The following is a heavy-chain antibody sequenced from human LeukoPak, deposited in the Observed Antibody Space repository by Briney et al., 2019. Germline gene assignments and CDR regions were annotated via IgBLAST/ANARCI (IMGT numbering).Heavy chain of an antibody. D-gene: IGHD6-6*01. CDR1: GFTFSRSW. Sequence: GGSLRLSCAASGFTFSRSWMHWVRQAPGKGLVWVSRIIDDGSITNYADSVKGRFTISRDNAKNTLYLQMNSLRDEDTAVYYCCVDGRSSHGVYYYHMDVWGKGTTVTVSS. CDR2: IIDDGSIT. CDR3: CVDGRSSHGVYYYHMDV. V-gene: IGHV3-74*01. J-gene: IGHJ6*03.